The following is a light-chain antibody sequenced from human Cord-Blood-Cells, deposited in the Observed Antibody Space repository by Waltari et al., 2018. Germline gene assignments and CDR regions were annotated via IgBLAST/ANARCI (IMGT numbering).Light chain of an antibody. CDR3: CSYAGSSTLV. CDR2: EGS. V-gene: IGLV2-23*01. CDR1: SSDVGSYNL. J-gene: IGLJ3*02. Sequence: QSALTQPASVSGSPGQSITIPCPGTSSDVGSYNLVSWYQQHTGKAPKLLIYEGSKRTSGFSIRFSGSKSGNTASLTISGLQAEDEADYYCCSYAGSSTLVFGGGTKLTVL.